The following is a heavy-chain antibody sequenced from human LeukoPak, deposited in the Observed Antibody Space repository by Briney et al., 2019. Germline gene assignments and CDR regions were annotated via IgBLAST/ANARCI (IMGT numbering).Heavy chain of an antibody. D-gene: IGHD3-9*01. Sequence: PGGSLRLSCAASGFTFSSYAMSWVRQAPGKGLEWVSAISGSGGSTYYADSVKGRFTISRDNSKNTLNLQMNGLRAEDTAVYYCATRGDILTGYPYYFDYWGQGTLVTVSS. CDR2: ISGSGGST. J-gene: IGHJ4*02. CDR3: ATRGDILTGYPYYFDY. V-gene: IGHV3-23*01. CDR1: GFTFSSYA.